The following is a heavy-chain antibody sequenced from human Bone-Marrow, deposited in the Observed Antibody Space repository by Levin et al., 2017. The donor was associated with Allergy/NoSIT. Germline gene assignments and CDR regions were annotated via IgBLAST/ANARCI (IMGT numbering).Heavy chain of an antibody. V-gene: IGHV3-48*02. CDR2: ISDSSSSI. CDR3: ARDCPHLSYSSTWYYYYGMDV. CDR1: GFTFSNSS. Sequence: LSLTCAASGFTFSNSSMNWVRQAPGKGLEWGSYISDSSSSIFYADSVKGRFTISRDNAKNSLFLQMNSLRDEDTAVYYCARDCPHLSYSSTWYYYYGMDVWGQGTTVTVSS. J-gene: IGHJ6*02. D-gene: IGHD6-13*01.